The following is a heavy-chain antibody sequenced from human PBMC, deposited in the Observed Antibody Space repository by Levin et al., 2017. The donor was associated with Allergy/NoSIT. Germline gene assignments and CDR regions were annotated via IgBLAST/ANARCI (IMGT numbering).Heavy chain of an antibody. CDR3: TRDESVAGTPGFDY. D-gene: IGHD6-19*01. CDR2: IRSKAYGGTT. J-gene: IGHJ4*02. V-gene: IGHV3-49*03. Sequence: GESLKISCTASGFTFGDYAMSWFRQAPGKGLEWVGFIRSKAYGGTTEYAASVKGRFTISRDDSKSIAYLQMNSLKTEDTAVYYCTRDESVAGTPGFDYWGQGTLVTVSS. CDR1: GFTFGDYA.